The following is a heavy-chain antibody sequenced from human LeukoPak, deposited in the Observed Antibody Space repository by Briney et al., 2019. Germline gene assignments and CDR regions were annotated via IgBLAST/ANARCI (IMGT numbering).Heavy chain of an antibody. CDR1: GGSISSYY. CDR3: ARDSSSFRGFDP. Sequence: SETLSLTCAVSGGSISSYYWSWIRQPPGKGLEWIGYIYYSGSTNYNPSLKSRVTISVDTSKNQFSLKLSSVTAADTAVYYCARDSSSFRGFDPWGQGTLVTVSS. D-gene: IGHD6-6*01. CDR2: IYYSGST. V-gene: IGHV4-59*01. J-gene: IGHJ5*02.